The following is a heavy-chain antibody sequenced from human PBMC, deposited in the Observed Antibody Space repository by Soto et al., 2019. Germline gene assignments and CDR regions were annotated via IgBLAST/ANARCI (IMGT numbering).Heavy chain of an antibody. CDR3: ARGVRYCISTSCFNWFDP. J-gene: IGHJ5*02. CDR1: GGSVSSGSYY. CDR2: IYYSGST. V-gene: IGHV4-61*01. D-gene: IGHD2-2*01. Sequence: TSETLSLTCTVSGGSVSSGSYYWSWIRQPPGKGLEWIGYIYYSGSTNYNPSLKSRVTISVDTSKNQFSLKLSSVTAADTAVYYCARGVRYCISTSCFNWFDPWGQGTLVTVSS.